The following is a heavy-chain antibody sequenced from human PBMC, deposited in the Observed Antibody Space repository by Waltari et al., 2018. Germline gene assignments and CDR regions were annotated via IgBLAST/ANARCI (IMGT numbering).Heavy chain of an antibody. J-gene: IGHJ4*02. CDR1: GYSISSGYY. D-gene: IGHD6-13*01. CDR3: ARLGFSSSSGLVDY. CDR2: IYHSGGT. V-gene: IGHV4-38-2*01. Sequence: QVQLQESGPGLVKPSETLSLTCAVSGYSISSGYYWGWIRQPPGKGLEWIGSIYHSGGTYYNPSLKSRVTISVDTSKNQFSLKLSSVTAADTAVYYCARLGFSSSSGLVDYWGQGTLVTVSS.